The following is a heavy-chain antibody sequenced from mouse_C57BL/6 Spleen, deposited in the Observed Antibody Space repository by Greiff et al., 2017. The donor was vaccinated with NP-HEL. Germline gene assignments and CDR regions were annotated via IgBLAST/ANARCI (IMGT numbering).Heavy chain of an antibody. D-gene: IGHD1-1*01. CDR2: ISSGSSTI. CDR1: GFTFSDYG. J-gene: IGHJ3*01. CDR3: ARGYYGSSPWFAY. V-gene: IGHV5-17*01. Sequence: EVKLMESGGGLVKPGGSLKLSCAASGFTFSDYGMHWVRQAPEKGLEWVAYISSGSSTIYYADTVKGRFTISRDNATNTLFLQMTSLRSEDTAMYYCARGYYGSSPWFAYWGQGTLVTVSA.